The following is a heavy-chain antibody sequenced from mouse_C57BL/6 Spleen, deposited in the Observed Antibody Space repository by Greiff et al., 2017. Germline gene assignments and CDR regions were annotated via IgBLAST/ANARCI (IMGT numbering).Heavy chain of an antibody. CDR1: GYSFTDYN. CDR3: ARSGDGYPYYYAMDY. Sequence: EVQLKESGPELVKPGASVKISCKASGYSFTDYNMNWVKQSNGKSLEWIGVINPNYGTTSYNQKFKGKATLTVDQSSSTAYMQLNSLTSEDSAVYYCARSGDGYPYYYAMDYWGQGTSVTVSS. J-gene: IGHJ4*01. D-gene: IGHD2-3*01. CDR2: INPNYGTT. V-gene: IGHV1-39*01.